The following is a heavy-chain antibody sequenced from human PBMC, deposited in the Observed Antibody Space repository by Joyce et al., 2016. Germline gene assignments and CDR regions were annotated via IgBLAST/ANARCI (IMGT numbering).Heavy chain of an antibody. CDR2: ITNSGAT. V-gene: IGHV4-34*02. D-gene: IGHD6-19*01. CDR1: GGPFSCFF. CDR3: ARSQWLAPLMY. J-gene: IGHJ4*02. Sequence: QVQLQQWGAGLLKTSETLSLTCAVYGGPFSCFFWSWVRQPPGKGLEWIGDITNSGATHYNPSLKSRLTMSVDTSRKEFYLTLSSVTVADTAIYYCARSQWLAPLMYWGQGTPVTISS.